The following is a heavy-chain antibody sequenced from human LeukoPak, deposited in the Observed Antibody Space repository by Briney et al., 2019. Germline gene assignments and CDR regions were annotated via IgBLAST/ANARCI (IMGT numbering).Heavy chain of an antibody. J-gene: IGHJ5*02. V-gene: IGHV4-59*01. CDR1: GGSISSDY. CDR2: IYYSGST. Sequence: PSETLSLTCTVSGGSISSDYWSWLRQPPGKGLEWIGYIYYSGSTNYNPSLKSRVTISVDTSKNQFSLKLSSVTAADTAVYYCARWYSDTWYNWFDPWGQGTLVTVSS. D-gene: IGHD6-13*01. CDR3: ARWYSDTWYNWFDP.